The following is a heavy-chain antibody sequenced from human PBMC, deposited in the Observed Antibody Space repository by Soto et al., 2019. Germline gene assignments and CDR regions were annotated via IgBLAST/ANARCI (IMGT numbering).Heavy chain of an antibody. CDR2: ISAYNGDT. CDR1: GYTFTSHG. D-gene: IGHD3-10*01. V-gene: IGHV1-18*01. J-gene: IGHJ6*03. Sequence: QVQLVQSGAEVKKPGASVKVSCKASGYTFTSHGISWVRQAPGQGLEWMGWISAYNGDTNYAQKLQGRVTVTTDTSTSTAYMKLMSLRSEDTTVYYCARMVRGSNIDYYHYLDVWGKGTTVTVSS. CDR3: ARMVRGSNIDYYHYLDV.